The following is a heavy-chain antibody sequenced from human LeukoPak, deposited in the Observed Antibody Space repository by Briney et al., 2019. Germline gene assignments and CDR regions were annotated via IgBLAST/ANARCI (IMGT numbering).Heavy chain of an antibody. D-gene: IGHD6-13*01. V-gene: IGHV1-2*04. J-gene: IGHJ4*02. Sequence: ASVKVSCKASGYTFTGYYMHWVRQAPGQGLEWMGWINPNSGGTNYAQKFQGWVTMTRDTSISTAYMELSRLRSDDTAVYYCARVAAAGPQLYYFDYWGQGTLVTVSS. CDR3: ARVAAAGPQLYYFDY. CDR1: GYTFTGYY. CDR2: INPNSGGT.